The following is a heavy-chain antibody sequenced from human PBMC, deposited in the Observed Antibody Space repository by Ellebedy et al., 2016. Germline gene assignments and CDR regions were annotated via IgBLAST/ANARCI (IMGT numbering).Heavy chain of an antibody. D-gene: IGHD2-2*02. CDR3: ARDPDTASKVDY. J-gene: IGHJ4*02. V-gene: IGHV3-11*01. Sequence: GGSLRLXXAASGFTFSDHYMSWIRHVPGKGLESIAYISSSGSPLYYADSVRGRFTISRDNARNSLYLQMSSLRAEDTALYYCARDPDTASKVDYWGQGTLVTVSS. CDR1: GFTFSDHY. CDR2: ISSSGSPL.